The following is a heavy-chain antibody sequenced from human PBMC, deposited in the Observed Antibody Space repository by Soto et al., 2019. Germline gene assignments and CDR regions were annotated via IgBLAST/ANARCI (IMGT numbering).Heavy chain of an antibody. D-gene: IGHD3-22*01. CDR2: IWYDGSNK. Sequence: QVQLVESGGGVVQPGRSLRLSCAASGFTFSSYGMHWVRQAPGKGLEWVAVIWYDGSNKYYADSVKGRFTISRDNSKNTLYLQMNSLRAEDTAVYYCARDGVNTYAFDIWGQGTMVTVSS. CDR1: GFTFSSYG. CDR3: ARDGVNTYAFDI. J-gene: IGHJ3*02. V-gene: IGHV3-33*01.